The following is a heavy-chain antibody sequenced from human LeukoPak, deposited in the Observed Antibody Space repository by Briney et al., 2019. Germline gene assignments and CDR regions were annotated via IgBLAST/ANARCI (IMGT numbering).Heavy chain of an antibody. J-gene: IGHJ3*02. V-gene: IGHV4-39*07. D-gene: IGHD3-9*01. CDR3: ARRGRYRRLDI. CDR2: IYYSGST. Sequence: SETLSLTCTVSGGSISSYYWGWIRQPPGKGLEWIGSIYYSGSTNYNPSLKSRLTISVDTSKNQFSLKLSSVTAADTAVYYCARRGRYRRLDIWGQGTMVTVSS. CDR1: GGSISSYY.